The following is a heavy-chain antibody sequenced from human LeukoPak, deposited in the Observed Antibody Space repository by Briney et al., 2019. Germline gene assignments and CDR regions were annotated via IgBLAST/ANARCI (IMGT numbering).Heavy chain of an antibody. CDR1: GYTFTTYA. D-gene: IGHD3-10*01. V-gene: IGHV7-4-1*02. J-gene: IGHJ4*02. CDR3: ARDPSYYGSGYYFDY. Sequence: ASVKVSCKTSGYTFTTYAMNWVRQAPGQGLEWMGWINTNTGNPAYAQGFTGRFVFSLDTSVSTAYLQISSLKADDPAVYYCARDPSYYGSGYYFDYWGQGTLVTVSS. CDR2: INTNTGNP.